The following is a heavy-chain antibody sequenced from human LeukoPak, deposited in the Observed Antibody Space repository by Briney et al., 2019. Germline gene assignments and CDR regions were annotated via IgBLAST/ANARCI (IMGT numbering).Heavy chain of an antibody. CDR1: GFTFSSYA. D-gene: IGHD1-26*01. Sequence: GGSLRLSCAASGFTFSSYATSLVRPAPGKGLEWVSAISGSGGSTYYADSVKGRFTISRDNSKNTLYLQMNILRAEDTAVYYCAKEGANQYYFDYWGQGTLVTVSS. V-gene: IGHV3-23*01. CDR2: ISGSGGST. CDR3: AKEGANQYYFDY. J-gene: IGHJ4*02.